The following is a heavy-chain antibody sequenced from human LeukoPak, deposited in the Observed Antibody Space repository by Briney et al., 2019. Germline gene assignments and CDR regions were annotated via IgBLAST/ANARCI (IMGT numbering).Heavy chain of an antibody. V-gene: IGHV3-21*01. CDR3: ARDYCSGGSGQTRGRYYGMDV. CDR1: GFTFSSDS. CDR2: ISSSSSYI. Sequence: GGSLRLSCAAYGFTFSSDSMNSVRQAPGKGLGWVSSISSSSSYIYYADSVKGRFTISRDNAKNSLYLQMNSLRAEDTAVYYCARDYCSGGSGQTRGRYYGMDVWGKGTTVTVSS. D-gene: IGHD2-15*01. J-gene: IGHJ6*04.